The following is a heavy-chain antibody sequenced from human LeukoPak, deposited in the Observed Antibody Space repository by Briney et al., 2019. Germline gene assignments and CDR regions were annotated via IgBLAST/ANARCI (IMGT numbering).Heavy chain of an antibody. CDR2: ISYSGST. D-gene: IGHD6-6*01. V-gene: IGHV4-59*01. Sequence: SETLSLTCTVSGGSISPNYWNWIRQTPGKGLEWIGYISYSGSTTYNPSLKSRVTISLDTSKNHFSLKLTSVTAADTALYYCARDRGVAAPSSTFDYWGQGTLVTVSS. J-gene: IGHJ4*02. CDR1: GGSISPNY. CDR3: ARDRGVAAPSSTFDY.